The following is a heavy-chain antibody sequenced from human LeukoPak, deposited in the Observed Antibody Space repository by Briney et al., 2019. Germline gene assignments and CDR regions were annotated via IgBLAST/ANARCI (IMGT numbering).Heavy chain of an antibody. Sequence: ASVKVSCKASGYTFTSYYMHWVRQAPGQGLEWMGIINPSGGSTSYAQKFQGRVTMTRDTSTSTVYIELSSLRSEDTAVYYCASLATTAPSYYYDSSGYPFDYWGQGTLVTVSS. J-gene: IGHJ4*02. CDR3: ASLATTAPSYYYDSSGYPFDY. CDR1: GYTFTSYY. D-gene: IGHD3-22*01. CDR2: INPSGGST. V-gene: IGHV1-46*01.